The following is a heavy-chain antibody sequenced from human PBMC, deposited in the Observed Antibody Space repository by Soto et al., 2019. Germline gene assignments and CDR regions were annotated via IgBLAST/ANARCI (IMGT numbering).Heavy chain of an antibody. J-gene: IGHJ3*01. CDR1: GFMFNAYG. V-gene: IGHV3-30*18. CDR2: ISFDGSNQ. CDR3: VKAGTIAGTGTTPRSFDV. Sequence: QVHLVESGGGVVQPGRSLRLSCAASGFMFNAYGMHWVRQAPGKGLEWVAVISFDGSNQYYEDSVKGRFTISRDNSKNTLYLEMHSLRAEDTAVYFCVKAGTIAGTGTTPRSFDVWGRGTLVTVSS. D-gene: IGHD1-1*01.